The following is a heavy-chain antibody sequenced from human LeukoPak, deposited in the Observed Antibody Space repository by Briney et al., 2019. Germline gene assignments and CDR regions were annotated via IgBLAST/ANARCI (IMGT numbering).Heavy chain of an antibody. CDR1: NYSISSANY. V-gene: IGHV4-38-2*02. CDR2: IYHSGNT. Sequence: SETLSLTCTVSNYSISSANYWGWIRQPPGKVLEWIGSIYHSGNTYYNPSLKSRVTISVDTSKNQFSLKLTSVTAADTAVYYCARIVTAGIYNMDVWGKGTTVTVSS. J-gene: IGHJ6*03. D-gene: IGHD2-2*02. CDR3: ARIVTAGIYNMDV.